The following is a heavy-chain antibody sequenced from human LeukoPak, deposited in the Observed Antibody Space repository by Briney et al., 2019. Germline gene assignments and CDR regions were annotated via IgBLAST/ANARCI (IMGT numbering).Heavy chain of an antibody. CDR1: GGSISSSF. J-gene: IGHJ4*02. Sequence: PSETLSLTCTVSGGSISSSFCSWIRQPPGKGLEWIAYMHYSGSSNYNPSLKSRVSMSLDTPKNQFSLKLSSVTAADTAVYYCARMAAAGPFDNWGQGILVTVSS. CDR2: MHYSGSS. V-gene: IGHV4-59*08. CDR3: ARMAAAGPFDN. D-gene: IGHD6-13*01.